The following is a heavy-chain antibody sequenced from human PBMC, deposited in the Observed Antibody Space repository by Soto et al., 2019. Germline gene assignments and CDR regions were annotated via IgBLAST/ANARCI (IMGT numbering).Heavy chain of an antibody. V-gene: IGHV3-30-3*01. Sequence: GGSLRLSCAASGFTFSSYAMHWVRQAPGKGLEWVAVISYDGSNKYYADSVKGRFTISRDNSKNTLYLQMNSLRAEDTAVYYCARDRLRFLEWSNLDYWGQGTLVTVSS. D-gene: IGHD3-3*01. CDR2: ISYDGSNK. J-gene: IGHJ4*02. CDR3: ARDRLRFLEWSNLDY. CDR1: GFTFSSYA.